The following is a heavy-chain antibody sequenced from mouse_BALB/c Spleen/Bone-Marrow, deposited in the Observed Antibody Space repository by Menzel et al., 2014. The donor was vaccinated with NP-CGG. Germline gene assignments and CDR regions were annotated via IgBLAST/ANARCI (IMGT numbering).Heavy chain of an antibody. CDR2: IDPENGDT. Sequence: VQLQQSGAEIARSGASVMLSCTASGFNIKDYYMHWVGQRPEQGLEWIGWIDPENGDTEYDPKFLGKATMTADTSSNTAFLQLRRLTSEDTGGYFVGEGGDVDYGGQGTTGTVSS. D-gene: IGHD3-3*01. CDR1: GFNIKDYY. V-gene: IGHV14-4*02. J-gene: IGHJ2*01. CDR3: GEGGDVDY.